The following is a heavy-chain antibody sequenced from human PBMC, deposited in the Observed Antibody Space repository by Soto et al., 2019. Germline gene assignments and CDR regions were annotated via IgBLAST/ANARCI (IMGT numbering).Heavy chain of an antibody. V-gene: IGHV3-30*18. J-gene: IGHJ3*02. D-gene: IGHD4-17*01. Sequence: QVQLVESGGGVVQPGRSLRLSCAASGFTFSNYGMHWVRQAPGKGLEWVAVISYDGSNKYYADSVKGRFTISRDNSKKTLYMQMNSLRAEDTAVYYCAKDDDYGHRRNAFDICGQGTIVIFSS. CDR1: GFTFSNYG. CDR2: ISYDGSNK. CDR3: AKDDDYGHRRNAFDI.